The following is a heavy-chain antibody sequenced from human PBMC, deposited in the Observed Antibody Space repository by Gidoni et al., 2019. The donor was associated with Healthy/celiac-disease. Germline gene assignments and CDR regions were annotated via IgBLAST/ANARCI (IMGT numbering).Heavy chain of an antibody. V-gene: IGHV1-69*02. CDR1: GGTFSSYT. D-gene: IGHD3-10*01. J-gene: IGHJ3*02. CDR2: IIPILGIA. CDR3: ARALTYGSGSYSAFDI. Sequence: QVQLVQSGAEVKKPGSSVKVSCKASGGTFSSYTTSWVRQAPGQGLEWMGRIIPILGIANYAQKFQGRVTFTADKSTSTAYMELSSLRSEDTAVYYCARALTYGSGSYSAFDIWGQGTMVTVSS.